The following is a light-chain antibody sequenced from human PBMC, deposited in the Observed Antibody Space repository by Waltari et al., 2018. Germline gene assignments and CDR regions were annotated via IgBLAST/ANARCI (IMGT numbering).Light chain of an antibody. CDR2: DVS. V-gene: IGLV2-14*03. CDR1: SSDVGGYNY. J-gene: IGLJ1*01. CDR3: SSYTSSNTLG. Sequence: QSALTQPASVSGSPGQSITISCTGPSSDVGGYNYVSWYQQHPGKAPKLMIYDVSNRPSGVSNRFSGSKSGNTASLTISGLQAEDEADYYCSSYTSSNTLGFGTGTKVTVL.